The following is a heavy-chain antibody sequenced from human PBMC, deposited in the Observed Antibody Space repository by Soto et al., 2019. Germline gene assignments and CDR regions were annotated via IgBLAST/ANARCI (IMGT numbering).Heavy chain of an antibody. V-gene: IGHV3-33*01. D-gene: IGHD2-21*02. CDR2: IWYDGSNK. J-gene: IGHJ6*02. CDR3: ARDRYCGGDCYLNYYYGMDV. CDR1: GFTFSSYG. Sequence: GGSLRLSCAASGFTFSSYGMHWVRQAPGKXLEWVAVIWYDGSNKYYADSVKGRFTISRDNSKNTLYLQMNSLRAEDTAVYYCARDRYCGGDCYLNYYYGMDVWGQGTTVTVSS.